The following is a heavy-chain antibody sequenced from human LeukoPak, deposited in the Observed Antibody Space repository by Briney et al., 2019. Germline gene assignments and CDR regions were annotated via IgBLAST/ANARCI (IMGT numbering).Heavy chain of an antibody. CDR3: PRPPPPEQQLHFTY. V-gene: IGHV3-23*01. CDR2: IRDSGDTT. D-gene: IGHD6-13*01. Sequence: GGSLRLSCAATGFTLSSYTMSWVRQAPGKGLEWVSSIRDSGDTTYYADSVKGRFTISRDNSKNTLYLKMKSLRAETTAVNYWPRPPPPEQQLHFTYGGQGPLVPVSS. CDR1: GFTLSSYT. J-gene: IGHJ4*02.